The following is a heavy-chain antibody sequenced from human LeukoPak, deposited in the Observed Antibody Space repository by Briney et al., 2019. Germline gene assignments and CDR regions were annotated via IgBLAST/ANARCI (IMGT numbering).Heavy chain of an antibody. CDR3: ARDKKGASCYDY. CDR2: IYSSGST. J-gene: IGHJ4*02. D-gene: IGHD2-2*01. Sequence: SETLSLTCTVSGGSINSYYWSWIRQPAGKGLEWIGRIYSSGSTNYNPSLKSRVTISVDTSKNQFSLKLSPVTAADTAVYYCARDKKGASCYDYWGQGTLVTVSS. V-gene: IGHV4-4*07. CDR1: GGSINSYY.